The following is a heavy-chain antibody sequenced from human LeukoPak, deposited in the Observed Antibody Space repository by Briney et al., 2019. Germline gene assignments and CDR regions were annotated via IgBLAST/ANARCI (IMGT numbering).Heavy chain of an antibody. Sequence: GGSLRLSCAASGFTFSSYWMPWVRQAPGKGREWVANMNLDGSEKYYVDSVEGRFIISRDNAKNSLFLQMNSLIAEDTAVYYCARDDGFSCYSYWGQGTLVTVSS. D-gene: IGHD3/OR15-3a*01. CDR1: GFTFSSYW. V-gene: IGHV3-7*01. CDR3: ARDDGFSCYSY. J-gene: IGHJ4*02. CDR2: MNLDGSEK.